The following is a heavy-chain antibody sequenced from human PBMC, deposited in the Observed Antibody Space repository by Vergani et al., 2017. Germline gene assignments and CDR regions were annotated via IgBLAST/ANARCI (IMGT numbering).Heavy chain of an antibody. CDR2: LNPTTGHT. D-gene: IGHD2-21*01. J-gene: IGHJ5*02. CDR1: GYIFKNYY. CDR3: ARSIGYFAGATCLAYYFDH. Sequence: VQLVQSGAAVRKPGASVTVSCTASGYIFKNYYIHWLRQAPGQAFEWMGMLNPTTGHTTSAQKFMGRVDMTRDPSTDTSTRTVQMTLSSLRSEDTAVYYCARSIGYFAGATCLAYYFDHWCQGTRVTVSS. V-gene: IGHV1-46*02.